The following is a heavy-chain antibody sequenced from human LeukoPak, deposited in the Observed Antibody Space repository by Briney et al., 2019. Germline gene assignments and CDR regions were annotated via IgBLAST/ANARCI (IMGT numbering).Heavy chain of an antibody. CDR3: AKLYGDYKHAFHI. Sequence: GGSLRLSCAASGFTFNNYAMSWVRQAPGKGLEWVSTISGSGGSTYYADSVKGRFTISRDNSKNTLDLQMNSLSAEDTALYYCAKLYGDYKHAFHIWGQGTMVTVSS. J-gene: IGHJ3*02. D-gene: IGHD4-17*01. CDR1: GFTFNNYA. CDR2: ISGSGGST. V-gene: IGHV3-23*01.